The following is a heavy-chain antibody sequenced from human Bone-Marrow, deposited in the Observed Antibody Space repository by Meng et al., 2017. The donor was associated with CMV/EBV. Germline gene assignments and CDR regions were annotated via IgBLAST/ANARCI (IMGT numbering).Heavy chain of an antibody. CDR1: GGSFSGYY. D-gene: IGHD2-2*01. V-gene: IGHV4-34*01. CDR2: INHRGGT. Sequence: GSLRLSCVVYGGSFSGYYWSWIRQPPGKGLEWIGEINHRGGTNYNSSLKSRVIISVDTSKNQFSLKLSSVTAADTAVYYCARRWSTSCFDYWGQGTLVNVSS. J-gene: IGHJ4*02. CDR3: ARRWSTSCFDY.